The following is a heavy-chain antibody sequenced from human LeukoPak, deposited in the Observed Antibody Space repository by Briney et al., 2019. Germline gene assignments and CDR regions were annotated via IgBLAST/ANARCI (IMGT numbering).Heavy chain of an antibody. CDR2: IYSSGDT. CDR3: AARNSNGWYWDY. V-gene: IGHV3-53*01. D-gene: IGHD6-19*01. Sequence: GGSLRLSCAVSGVSVSSNYMSWVRQAPGKGLEWVSVIYSSGDTHYADSVKGRFTISRDNSKNTLFLQMNSLRAEDTAVYYCAARNSNGWYWDYWGQGTLVTVSS. CDR1: GVSVSSNY. J-gene: IGHJ4*02.